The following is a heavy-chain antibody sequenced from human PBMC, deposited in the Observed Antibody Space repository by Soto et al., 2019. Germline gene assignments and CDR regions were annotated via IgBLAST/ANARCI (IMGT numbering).Heavy chain of an antibody. V-gene: IGHV4-34*01. CDR3: ARGELRSGSYCWFDS. J-gene: IGHJ5*01. CDR2: INHSGIT. D-gene: IGHD3-10*01. CDR1: GVSFSAYY. Sequence: QVQLHQWGAGLLKPSETLSLTCAVSGVSFSAYYWNWMRQPPGKGLEWIGEINHSGITNYNPSLKSRVTISVDTSKKQFSLKLSSVTAADTAVYYWARGELRSGSYCWFDSLGQGTLVTVSS.